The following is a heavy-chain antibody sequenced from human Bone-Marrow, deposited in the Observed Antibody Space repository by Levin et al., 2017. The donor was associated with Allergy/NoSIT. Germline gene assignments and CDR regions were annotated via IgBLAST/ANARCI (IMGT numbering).Heavy chain of an antibody. D-gene: IGHD2/OR15-2a*01. J-gene: IGHJ6*03. V-gene: IGHV3-30*18. CDR1: GFTFSNYG. CDR2: ISYDGSKK. Sequence: GESLKISCTDSGFTFSNYGMHWVRQAPGKGLEWVAIISYDGSKKYYADSVKGRFTISRDNSKNTLYLQMNSLRAEDTAVYYCAKFLEPSRVTVAYYYYMDVWGKGTTVTVSS. CDR3: AKFLEPSRVTVAYYYYMDV.